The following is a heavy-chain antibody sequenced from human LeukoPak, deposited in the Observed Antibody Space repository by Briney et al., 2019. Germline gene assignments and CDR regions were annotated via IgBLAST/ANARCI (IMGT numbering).Heavy chain of an antibody. CDR3: ARDSCSGGCCHYWYFDL. V-gene: IGHV1-2*02. D-gene: IGHD2-15*01. CDR1: GYTFTGYY. Sequence: ASVKVSCKASGYTFTGYYMHWVRQAPGQGLEWMGWINPNSGGTNYAQKFQGRVTMTRDTSISTAYMELSRLRSDDTAVYYCARDSCSGGCCHYWYFDLWGRGTLVTVSS. CDR2: INPNSGGT. J-gene: IGHJ2*01.